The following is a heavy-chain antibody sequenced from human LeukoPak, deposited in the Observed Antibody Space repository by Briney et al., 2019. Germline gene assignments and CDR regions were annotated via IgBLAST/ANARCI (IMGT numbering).Heavy chain of an antibody. V-gene: IGHV1-18*01. CDR2: ISAYNGNT. CDR1: GYTFTSYG. CDR3: ARESLGYDFWSGYPDRIDY. J-gene: IGHJ4*02. D-gene: IGHD3-3*01. Sequence: ASVTVSCTASGYTFTSYGISWVRQAPGQGLEWMGWISAYNGNTNYAQKLQGRVTMTTDTSTSTAYMELRSLRSDDTAVYYCARESLGYDFWSGYPDRIDYWGQGTLVTVSS.